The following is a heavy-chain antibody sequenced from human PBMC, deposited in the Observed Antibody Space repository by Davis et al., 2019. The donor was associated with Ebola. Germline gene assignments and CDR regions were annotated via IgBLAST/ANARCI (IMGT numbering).Heavy chain of an antibody. J-gene: IGHJ4*02. Sequence: PGGSLRLSCAASGFTFSRYWMSWVRQAPGKGLEWVANIKQDGSETDSVDSVKGRFTISRDNAKNSLYLQMNSLRAEDTAVYYCARGGLYGVYWGQGTLVTVSS. D-gene: IGHD2-8*01. V-gene: IGHV3-7*04. CDR1: GFTFSRYW. CDR3: ARGGLYGVY. CDR2: IKQDGSET.